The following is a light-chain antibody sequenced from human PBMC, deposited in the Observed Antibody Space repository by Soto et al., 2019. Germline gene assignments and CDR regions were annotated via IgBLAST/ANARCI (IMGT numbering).Light chain of an antibody. CDR2: GAS. CDR1: QSVSSSY. CDR3: QQYNSYPWT. J-gene: IGKJ1*01. V-gene: IGKV3-20*01. Sequence: EIVMTQSPATLSVSPGERATLSCMASQSVSSSYLGWYQQKPGQAPRLLIYGASTTATGIPDRFSGSGSETDFTLTISRLEPEDFATYYCQQYNSYPWTFGQGTKVDIK.